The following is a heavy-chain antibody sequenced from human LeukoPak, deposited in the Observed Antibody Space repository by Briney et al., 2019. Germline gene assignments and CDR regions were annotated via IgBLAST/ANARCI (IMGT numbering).Heavy chain of an antibody. Sequence: PSENLSLTCTVSGGSISSDDYYWSWIRQPPGKGLEWIGYIHYSGSTYYNPSLKSRVTISVDTSKNQFSLKLRSVTAADTAVYYCARVEGGSSGYDLVYWGQGTLVTVSS. J-gene: IGHJ4*02. D-gene: IGHD5-12*01. CDR2: IHYSGST. CDR1: GGSISSDDYY. V-gene: IGHV4-61*08. CDR3: ARVEGGSSGYDLVY.